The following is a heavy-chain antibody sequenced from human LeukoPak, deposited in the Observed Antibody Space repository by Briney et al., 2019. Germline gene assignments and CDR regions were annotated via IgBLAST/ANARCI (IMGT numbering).Heavy chain of an antibody. D-gene: IGHD6-19*01. CDR3: ARHARNNLGQWVHDFDY. V-gene: IGHV4-59*08. J-gene: IGHJ4*02. CDR2: IYHSGST. Sequence: SETLSLTCTVSGGSISSYYRSWIRQPPGKGLEWIAYIYHSGSTTYNPSLKSRVTISVDTSKNQFSLKRSSVTAADTAVYYCARHARNNLGQWVHDFDYWGQGTLVTVSS. CDR1: GGSISSYY.